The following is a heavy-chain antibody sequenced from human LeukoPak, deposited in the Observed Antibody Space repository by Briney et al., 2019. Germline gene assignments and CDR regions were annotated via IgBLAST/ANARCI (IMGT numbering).Heavy chain of an antibody. D-gene: IGHD3-22*01. J-gene: IGHJ3*02. CDR2: INPNSGGT. V-gene: IGHV1-2*02. CDR1: GYTFIGYY. CDR3: ARVLYYDSSGYYYPVAFDI. Sequence: ASVKVSCKASGYTFIGYYMHWVRQAPGQGLEWMGWINPNSGGTNYAQKFQGRVTMTRDTSISTAYMELSRLRSDDTAVYYCARVLYYDSSGYYYPVAFDIWGQGTMVTVSS.